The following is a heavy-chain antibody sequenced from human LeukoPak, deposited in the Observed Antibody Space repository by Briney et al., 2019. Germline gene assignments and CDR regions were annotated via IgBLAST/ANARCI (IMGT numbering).Heavy chain of an antibody. CDR3: ARDPSAGIDAFDI. D-gene: IGHD6-13*01. J-gene: IGHJ3*02. Sequence: GASVKVSCKASGYTFTGYYIHWVRQAPGQGLEWMGWISGYNANTNYAQKLQGRVTMTTDTSTSTAYMELRSLRSDDTAMYYCARDPSAGIDAFDIWGQGTMVTVSS. V-gene: IGHV1-18*04. CDR1: GYTFTGYY. CDR2: ISGYNANT.